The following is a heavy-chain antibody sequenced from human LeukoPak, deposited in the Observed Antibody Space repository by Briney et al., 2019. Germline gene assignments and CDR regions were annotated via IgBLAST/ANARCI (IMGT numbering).Heavy chain of an antibody. D-gene: IGHD6-19*01. CDR2: INAGNGNR. CDR3: ARVSDDSGWNFDY. J-gene: IGHJ4*02. V-gene: IGHV1-3*01. CDR1: GYTFTSYA. Sequence: GASVKVSCKASGYTFTSYAIHWVRQAPGQRLEWMGWINAGNGNRKYSQKFQDRVTTTRETSATTAYMELNSLTSEDTAVYYCARVSDDSGWNFDYWGQGTLVAVSS.